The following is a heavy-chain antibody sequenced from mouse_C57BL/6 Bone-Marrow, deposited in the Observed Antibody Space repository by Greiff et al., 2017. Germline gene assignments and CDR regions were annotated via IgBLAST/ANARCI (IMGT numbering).Heavy chain of an antibody. D-gene: IGHD2-4*01. J-gene: IGHJ3*01. Sequence: VQLQQPGAELVKPGASVKMSCKASGYTFTSYWITWVKQRPGQGLEWIGDIYPGSGSTNYNEKFKSKATLTVDTSSSTAYMQLSSLTSEDSAVYYCARDGIYYDYDVGFAYWGQGTLVTVSA. CDR1: GYTFTSYW. CDR3: ARDGIYYDYDVGFAY. V-gene: IGHV1-55*01. CDR2: IYPGSGST.